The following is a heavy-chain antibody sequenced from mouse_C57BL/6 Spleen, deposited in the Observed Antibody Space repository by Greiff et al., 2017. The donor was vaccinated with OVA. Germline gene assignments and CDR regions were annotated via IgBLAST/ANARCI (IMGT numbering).Heavy chain of an antibody. J-gene: IGHJ4*01. Sequence: QVQLQQPGAELVRPGSSVKLSCKASGYTFTSYWMPWVKQRPIQGLEWIGNIDPSDSETHYNQKFKDKATLTVDKSSSTAYMQLSSLTSEDSAVYYCARKRFYAMDYWGQGTSVTVSS. CDR2: IDPSDSET. V-gene: IGHV1-52*01. CDR3: ARKRFYAMDY. CDR1: GYTFTSYW.